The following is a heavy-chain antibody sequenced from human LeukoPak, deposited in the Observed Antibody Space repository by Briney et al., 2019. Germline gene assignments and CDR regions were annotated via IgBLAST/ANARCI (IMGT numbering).Heavy chain of an antibody. V-gene: IGHV4-28*06. CDR3: ARIFLGYSSGWYFDY. Sequence: SETLSLSCAVSRCSISSTNWWGWIRQPPGKGLEWIGYTYYSGNSIYNPSLKSRVTMSVDTSKNQFSLNLSSVTALDTAVYYCARIFLGYSSGWYFDYWGQGTLVTVSS. CDR1: RCSISSTNW. J-gene: IGHJ4*02. CDR2: TYYSGNS. D-gene: IGHD6-19*01.